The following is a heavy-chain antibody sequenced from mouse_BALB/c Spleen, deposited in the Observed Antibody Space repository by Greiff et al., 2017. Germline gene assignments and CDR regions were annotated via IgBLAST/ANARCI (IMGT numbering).Heavy chain of an antibody. D-gene: IGHD1-2*01. CDR3: ARGEGLRRNAKDY. V-gene: IGHV5-17*02. CDR2: ISSGSSTI. J-gene: IGHJ4*01. Sequence: EVHLVESGGGLVQPGGSRKLSCAASGFTFSSFGMHWVRQAPEKGLEWVAYISSGSSTIYYADTVKGRFTISRDNPKNTLFLQMTSLRSEDTAMYYCARGEGLRRNAKDYWGQGTSVTVSA. CDR1: GFTFSSFG.